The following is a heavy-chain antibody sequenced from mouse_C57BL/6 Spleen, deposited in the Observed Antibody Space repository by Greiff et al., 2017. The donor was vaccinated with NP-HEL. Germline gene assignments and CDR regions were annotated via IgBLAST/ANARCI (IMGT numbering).Heavy chain of an antibody. CDR2: IRSKSNNYAT. Sequence: EVKLMESGGGLVQPKGSLKLSCAASGFSFNTYAMNWVRQAPGKGLEWVARIRSKSNNYATYYADKVKDRFTISRDDSESMLYLQMNNLKTEDTAMYYCSVYYGSNSLSYYAMDYWGQGTSVTVYS. V-gene: IGHV10-1*01. CDR1: GFSFNTYA. CDR3: SVYYGSNSLSYYAMDY. D-gene: IGHD1-1*01. J-gene: IGHJ4*01.